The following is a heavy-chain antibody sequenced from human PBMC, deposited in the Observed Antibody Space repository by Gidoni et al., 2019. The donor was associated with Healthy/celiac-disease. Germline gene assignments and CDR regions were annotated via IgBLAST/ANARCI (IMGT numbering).Heavy chain of an antibody. Sequence: SYAMHLVRQAPRKGLEWVAVISYDGSNKYYADSVKGRFTISRDNSKNTRYRQMNSLRAEDTAVYYCARDRSLRVQAATYSSGPFVHWGQGNL. V-gene: IGHV3-30-3*01. CDR3: ARDRSLRVQAATYSSGPFVH. D-gene: IGHD6-19*01. CDR1: SYA. J-gene: IGHJ4*02. CDR2: ISYDGSNK.